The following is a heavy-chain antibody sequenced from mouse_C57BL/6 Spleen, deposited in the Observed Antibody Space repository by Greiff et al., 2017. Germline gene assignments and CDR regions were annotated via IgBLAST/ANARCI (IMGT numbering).Heavy chain of an antibody. Sequence: QVQLQQPGAELVMPGASVKLSCKASGYTFTSYWMHWVKQRPGQGLEWIGEIDPSDSYTNSNQKFKGKSTLTVDKSSSTAYMQLSSLTSEDSAVYYCARSGDGYSPAWFAYWGQGTLVTVSA. CDR2: IDPSDSYT. V-gene: IGHV1-69*01. CDR3: ARSGDGYSPAWFAY. J-gene: IGHJ3*01. CDR1: GYTFTSYW. D-gene: IGHD2-3*01.